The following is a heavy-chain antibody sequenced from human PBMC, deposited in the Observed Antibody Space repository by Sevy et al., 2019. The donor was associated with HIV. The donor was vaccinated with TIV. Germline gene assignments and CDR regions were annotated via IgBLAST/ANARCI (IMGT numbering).Heavy chain of an antibody. CDR1: GGSISSGGYS. D-gene: IGHD5-18*01. Sequence: SETLSLTCAVSGGSISSGGYSWSWIRQPPGNGLEWIGYIYHSGSTYYNPFLKSRVTISVDRSKNQFSLKLSSVTAADTAVYYCARGYSYGYPAEYFQHWGQGTLVTVSS. CDR3: ARGYSYGYPAEYFQH. CDR2: IYHSGST. V-gene: IGHV4-30-2*01. J-gene: IGHJ1*01.